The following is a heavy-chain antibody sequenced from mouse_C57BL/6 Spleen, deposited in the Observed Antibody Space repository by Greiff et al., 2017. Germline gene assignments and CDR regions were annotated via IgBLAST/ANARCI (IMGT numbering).Heavy chain of an antibody. CDR3: ARGEYYGSLAY. J-gene: IGHJ3*01. CDR1: GYAFSSYW. D-gene: IGHD1-1*01. Sequence: VQLQQSGAELVKPGASVKISCKASGYAFSSYWMNWVKQRPGKGLEWIGKIYPGDGDTNYNGKFKGKATLTADTSSSTAYMQLSSLTSEDSAVYFCARGEYYGSLAYWGQGTLVTVSA. CDR2: IYPGDGDT. V-gene: IGHV1-80*01.